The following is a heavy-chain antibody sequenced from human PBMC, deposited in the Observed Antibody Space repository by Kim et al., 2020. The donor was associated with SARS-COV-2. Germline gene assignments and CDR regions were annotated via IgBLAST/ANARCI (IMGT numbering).Heavy chain of an antibody. V-gene: IGHV3-9*01. Sequence: GXSLRLSCAASGFTFDGYAMHWVRQSPGKGLEWVSGVSGNSDNLGYADSVKGRFTISRDNAENSLYLQMNSLRPEDTALYYCVKDSYCSGDGGLPRGAFDIXXXGXLVTVSP. CDR2: VSGNSDNL. D-gene: IGHD2-15*01. J-gene: IGHJ3*02. CDR1: GFTFDGYA. CDR3: VKDSYCSGDGGLPRGAFDI.